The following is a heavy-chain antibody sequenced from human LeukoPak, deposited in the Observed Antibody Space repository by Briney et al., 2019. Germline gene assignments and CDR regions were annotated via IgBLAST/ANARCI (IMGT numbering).Heavy chain of an antibody. V-gene: IGHV3-23*01. CDR2: ISGSGGST. CDR3: AKDGGILTGYYDY. CDR1: GFTFSSYW. J-gene: IGHJ4*02. D-gene: IGHD3-9*01. Sequence: GGSLRLSCAASGFTFSSYWMSWVRQTPGKGLEWVSAISGSGGSTYYADSVKGRFTISRDNSKNTLYLQMNSLRAEDTAVYYCAKDGGILTGYYDYWGQGTLVTVSS.